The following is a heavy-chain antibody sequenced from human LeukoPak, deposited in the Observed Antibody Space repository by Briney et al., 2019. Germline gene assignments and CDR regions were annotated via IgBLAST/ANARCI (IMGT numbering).Heavy chain of an antibody. CDR1: GGFISGSNYF. CDR2: ISHSGST. J-gene: IGHJ4*02. CDR3: AREIRYYFNSRGYPLALRHFDY. Sequence: SQTLYLTCSVSGGFISGSNYFWTWIRQHPGRGLEWIGYISHSGSTYYNPALESRVSISVDTSKNQFSLKLSAVTAADTAVYYCAREIRYYFNSRGYPLALRHFDYWGQGTLVTVSS. V-gene: IGHV4-31*03. D-gene: IGHD3-22*01.